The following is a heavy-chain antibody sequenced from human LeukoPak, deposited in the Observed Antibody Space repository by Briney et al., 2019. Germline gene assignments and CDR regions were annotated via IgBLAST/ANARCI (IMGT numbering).Heavy chain of an antibody. CDR1: GGSISSGGYY. J-gene: IGHJ4*02. V-gene: IGHV4-31*03. CDR3: XXXPSTNDYGDLTFDY. D-gene: IGHD4-17*01. Sequence: SQTLSLTCTVSGGSISSGGYYWSWIRQHPGKGLEWIGYIYYSGSTYYNPSLKSRVTISVDTSKNQFSLKLSSVTAADTAVYXXXXXPSTNDYGDLTFDYWGQGTLVTVSS. CDR2: IYYSGST.